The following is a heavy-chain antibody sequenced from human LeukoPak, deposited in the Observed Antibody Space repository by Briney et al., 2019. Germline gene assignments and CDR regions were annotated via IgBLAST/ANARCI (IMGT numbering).Heavy chain of an antibody. CDR2: ISWNSGSI. V-gene: IGHV3-9*03. Sequence: GGSLRLSCAASGFTFDDYAMHWARQAPGKGLEWVSGISWNSGSIGYADSVKGRFTISRDNAKNSLYLQMNSLRAEDMALYYCAKGVATITSLNWYFDLWGRGTLVTVSS. J-gene: IGHJ2*01. CDR1: GFTFDDYA. CDR3: AKGVATITSLNWYFDL. D-gene: IGHD5-12*01.